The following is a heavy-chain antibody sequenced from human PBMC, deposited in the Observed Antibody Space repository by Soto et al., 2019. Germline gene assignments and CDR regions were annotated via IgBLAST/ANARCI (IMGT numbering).Heavy chain of an antibody. V-gene: IGHV1-69*01. CDR1: GGTVSSYA. Sequence: VQLVQSGAEFQKPGSSVKVSCKASGGTVSSYAISWVRQAPGQGLEWMGGIIPLFGRTNYAQKFRGRVTITPDESTSTAYMELISLRSDYTAVYYCARSGSTYYDILTGYHLEYWGQGTLVTVSS. CDR3: ARSGSTYYDILTGYHLEY. J-gene: IGHJ4*02. CDR2: IIPLFGRT. D-gene: IGHD3-9*01.